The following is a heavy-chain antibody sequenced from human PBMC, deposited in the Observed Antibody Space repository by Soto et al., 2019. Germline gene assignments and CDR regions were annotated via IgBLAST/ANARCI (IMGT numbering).Heavy chain of an antibody. Sequence: AVKVSCKASGYTFTSYGISWVRQAPGQGLEWMGLLIPYNGDRIYAQKFQGRVILTTDTATNTAYMELGSLRSDDTAVYYCVRDASSGYRGWWDPWGQGTLVTVSS. V-gene: IGHV1-18*01. CDR2: LIPYNGDR. D-gene: IGHD5-12*01. CDR3: VRDASSGYRGWWDP. J-gene: IGHJ5*02. CDR1: GYTFTSYG.